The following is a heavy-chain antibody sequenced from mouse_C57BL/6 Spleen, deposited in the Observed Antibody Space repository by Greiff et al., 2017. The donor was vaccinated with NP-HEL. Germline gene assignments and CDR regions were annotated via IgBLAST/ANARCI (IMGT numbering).Heavy chain of an antibody. J-gene: IGHJ1*03. D-gene: IGHD1-1*01. CDR3: AKGAPHGSNPYWYFDV. CDR1: GFTFSSYT. Sequence: EVKLVESGGGLVKPGGSLKLSCAASGFTFSSYTMSWVRQTPEKRLEWVATISGGGGNTYYPDSVKGRFTISRDNAKNTLYLQMSRLRSEDTALYYCAKGAPHGSNPYWYFDVWGTGTTVTVSS. V-gene: IGHV5-9*01. CDR2: ISGGGGNT.